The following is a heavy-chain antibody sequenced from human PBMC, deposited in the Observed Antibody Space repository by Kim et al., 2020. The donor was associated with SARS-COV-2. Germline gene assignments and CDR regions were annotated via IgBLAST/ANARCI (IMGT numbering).Heavy chain of an antibody. CDR2: TYYRSKWAN. J-gene: IGHJ4*02. V-gene: IGHV6-1*01. CDR3: ARGRHSGNYYGGIDY. Sequence: SQTLSLTCAISGDSVSSNSAAWNWIRQSPSRGLEWLGRTYYRSKWANDYALSVKSRITIKPDTSKNQFSLQLNSVTPEDTAVYYCARGRHSGNYYGGIDYWGQGTLVTVSS. CDR1: GDSVSSNSAA. D-gene: IGHD1-26*01.